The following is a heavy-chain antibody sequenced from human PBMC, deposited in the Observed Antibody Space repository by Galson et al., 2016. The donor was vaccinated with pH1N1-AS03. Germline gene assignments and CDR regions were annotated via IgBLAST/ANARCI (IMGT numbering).Heavy chain of an antibody. V-gene: IGHV3-74*01. CDR3: VREQGGSDDY. Sequence: SLRLSCAASGFTFTSSWMHWVRQAPGKGLVWVSHINEDGSTTRYADSVKGRFTISRDNAKNNLYLQMNSLRAEDTAVYLCVREQGGSDDYWGQGTLVTVSS. D-gene: IGHD1-26*01. CDR2: INEDGSTT. J-gene: IGHJ4*02. CDR1: GFTFTSSW.